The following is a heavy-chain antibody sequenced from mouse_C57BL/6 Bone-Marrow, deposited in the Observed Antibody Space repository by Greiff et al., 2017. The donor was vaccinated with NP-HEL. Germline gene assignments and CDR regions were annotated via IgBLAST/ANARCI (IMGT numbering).Heavy chain of an antibody. D-gene: IGHD1-1*01. CDR3: ARGGTTVVAPFAMDY. J-gene: IGHJ4*01. CDR1: GYTFTSYW. CDR2: IDPSDSYT. Sequence: QVQLQQSGAELVRPGTSVKLSCKASGYTFTSYWMHWVKQRPGQGLEWIGVIDPSDSYTNYNQKFKGKATLTVDTSSSTAYMQLSSLTSEDSAVYYCARGGTTVVAPFAMDYWGQGTSVTVSS. V-gene: IGHV1-59*01.